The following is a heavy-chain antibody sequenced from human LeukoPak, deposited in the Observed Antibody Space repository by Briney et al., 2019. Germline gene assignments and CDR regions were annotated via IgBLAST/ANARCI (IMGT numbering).Heavy chain of an antibody. D-gene: IGHD5-12*01. J-gene: IGHJ6*03. CDR3: ARGRATSDIVATIKWGYYYYMDV. V-gene: IGHV3-11*04. CDR1: GFTFSDYY. Sequence: GGSLRLSCAASGFTFSDYYMSWIRQAPGKGLEWVSYISSSGSTIYYADSVKGRFTISRDNAKNSLYLQMNSLRAADTAVYYCARGRATSDIVATIKWGYYYYMDVWGKGTTVTVSS. CDR2: ISSSGSTI.